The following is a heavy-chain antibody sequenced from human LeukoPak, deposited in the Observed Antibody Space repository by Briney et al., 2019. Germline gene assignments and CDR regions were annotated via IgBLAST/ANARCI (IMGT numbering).Heavy chain of an antibody. Sequence: SVKVSCKASGYTFTSYAMNWVRQAPGQGLEWMGGTIPIFGTANYAQKFQGRVTITADESTSTAYMELSSLRSEDTAVYYCASPSPRRGYSYGLLGYWGQGTLVTVSS. CDR2: TIPIFGTA. V-gene: IGHV1-69*13. CDR3: ASPSPRRGYSYGLLGY. CDR1: GYTFTSYA. D-gene: IGHD5-18*01. J-gene: IGHJ4*02.